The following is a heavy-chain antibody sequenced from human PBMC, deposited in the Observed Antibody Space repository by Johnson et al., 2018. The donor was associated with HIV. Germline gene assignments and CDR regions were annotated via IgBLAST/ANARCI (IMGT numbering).Heavy chain of an antibody. V-gene: IGHV3-66*02. D-gene: IGHD1-1*01. CDR2: IYSGGST. CDR1: GFTVSSNY. Sequence: VQLVESGGGVVQSGRSLRLSCAVSGFTVSSNYMSWVRQAQGKGLKWVSLIYSGGSTHYADSVKGRITISRDNSKNTLYLQMHGLRIEDTAVYYCAREELEPDVFDIWGQGTMVTVAS. J-gene: IGHJ3*02. CDR3: AREELEPDVFDI.